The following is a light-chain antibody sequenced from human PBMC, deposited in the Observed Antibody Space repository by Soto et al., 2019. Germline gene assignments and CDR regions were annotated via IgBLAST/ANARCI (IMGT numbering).Light chain of an antibody. V-gene: IGKV1-5*01. Sequence: DIQMTQSPSTLSGSVGDRVTITCRASQTISSWLAWYQQKPGKAPKLLIFAASSLQSGVPSRFSGSGSGTEFTLTITSLQPEDFATYCCQQFHSYPRTFGQGTKVDIK. CDR3: QQFHSYPRT. CDR2: AAS. CDR1: QTISSW. J-gene: IGKJ1*01.